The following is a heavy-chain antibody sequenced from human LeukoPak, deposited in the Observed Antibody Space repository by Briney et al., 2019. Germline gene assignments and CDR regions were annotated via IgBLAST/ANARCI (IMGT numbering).Heavy chain of an antibody. CDR1: EFTFSRYW. CDR2: IKQDGSEK. D-gene: IGHD2-15*01. V-gene: IGHV3-7*05. J-gene: IGHJ3*02. Sequence: PGGSLRLSCAVSEFTFSRYWMSWVRQAPGKGLDWVATIKQDGSEKYYVDSVEGRFTISRDNSKNSLYLQMDSLRAEDTAVYYCARDLGRDSFDIWGQGTKVTVSS. CDR3: ARDLGRDSFDI.